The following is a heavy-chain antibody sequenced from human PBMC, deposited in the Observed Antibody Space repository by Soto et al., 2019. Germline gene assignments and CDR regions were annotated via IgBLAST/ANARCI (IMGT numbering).Heavy chain of an antibody. D-gene: IGHD3-16*01. J-gene: IGHJ3*02. CDR1: GGHFSGYA. CDR3: AKGGYYSLFDI. Sequence: PGGSQRLCWVAAGGHFSGYAMSWVRQTPGKGLEWVSGICGSGGRTYYADSVKGRFTISRDNSNNTLSLQMHILRVEDTAVYFCAKGGYYSLFDIWGQGTMVAV. CDR2: ICGSGGRT. V-gene: IGHV3-23*01.